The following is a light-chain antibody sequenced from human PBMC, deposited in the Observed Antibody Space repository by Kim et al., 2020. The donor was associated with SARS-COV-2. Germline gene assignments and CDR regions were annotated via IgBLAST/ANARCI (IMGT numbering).Light chain of an antibody. Sequence: GDRVTITCRTSQSIGNYLNWYQQKPGKAPSLLIYATSSLQSGVPSRFSGSGSGTDFTLTISSLQPEDFATYYCQQSYSTPVTFGGGTKVDIK. CDR1: QSIGNY. J-gene: IGKJ4*01. V-gene: IGKV1-39*01. CDR2: ATS. CDR3: QQSYSTPVT.